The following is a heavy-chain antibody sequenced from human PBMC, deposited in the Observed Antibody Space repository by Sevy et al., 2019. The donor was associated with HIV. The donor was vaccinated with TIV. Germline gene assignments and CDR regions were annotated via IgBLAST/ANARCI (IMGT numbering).Heavy chain of an antibody. CDR1: GFTFSPYA. J-gene: IGHJ6*02. D-gene: IGHD2-15*01. CDR2: IRYDGSNK. CDR3: AKDPGIVVVVAAYYGMDV. V-gene: IGHV3-30*02. Sequence: GGSLRLSCAASGFTFSPYAMSWVRQAPGKGLEWVAFIRYDGSNKYYADSVKGRFTISRDNSKNTLYLQMNSLRAEDTAVYYCAKDPGIVVVVAAYYGMDVWGQGTTVTVSS.